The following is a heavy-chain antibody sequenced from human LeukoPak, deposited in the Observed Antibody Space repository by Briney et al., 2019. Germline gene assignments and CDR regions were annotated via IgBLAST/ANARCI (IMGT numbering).Heavy chain of an antibody. Sequence: GGSLRLSCAASGFTFSSYAMSWVRQAPGKGLEWVSAISGSGGSTYYADSVKGRFTISRDNSKNTLYLQMNSLRAEDTAVYYCAKGPYRGIVGATGSWGQGTLVTVSS. V-gene: IGHV3-23*01. CDR1: GFTFSSYA. CDR2: ISGSGGST. J-gene: IGHJ4*02. CDR3: AKGPYRGIVGATGS. D-gene: IGHD1-26*01.